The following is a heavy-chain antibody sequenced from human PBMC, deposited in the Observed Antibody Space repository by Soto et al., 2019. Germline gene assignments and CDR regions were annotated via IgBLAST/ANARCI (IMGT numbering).Heavy chain of an antibody. Sequence: ASVKVSCKASGYTFSHYGIGWVRQAPGQGLEWMGWISAYNGNRHFAEGLRGRITMTTNTTTGTADMELRSLSSDDTAVYYCARGGQECSNSGCGYIYDGMDVWGQGTTVTVS. D-gene: IGHD1-26*01. CDR3: ARGGQECSNSGCGYIYDGMDV. V-gene: IGHV1-18*01. CDR2: ISAYNGNR. CDR1: GYTFSHYG. J-gene: IGHJ6*02.